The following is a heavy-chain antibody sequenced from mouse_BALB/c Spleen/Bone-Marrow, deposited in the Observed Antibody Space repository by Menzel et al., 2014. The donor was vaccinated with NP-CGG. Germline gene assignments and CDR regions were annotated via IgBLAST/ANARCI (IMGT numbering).Heavy chain of an antibody. J-gene: IGHJ2*01. CDR3: ARGYYDYDLDY. V-gene: IGHV14-3*02. D-gene: IGHD2-4*01. CDR1: GFNIKDTY. Sequence: EVQLQQSGAELVKPGASVKLSCTASGFNIKDTYMHWVKQRPEQGLEWIGRIDPANGNTKYDPKFQGKATITADTSSNAGYLQLSSLTSEDTTVYYSARGYYDYDLDYWGQGTTLTVSS. CDR2: IDPANGNT.